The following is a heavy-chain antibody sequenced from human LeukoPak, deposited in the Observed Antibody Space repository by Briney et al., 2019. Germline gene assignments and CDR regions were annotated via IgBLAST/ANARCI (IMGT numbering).Heavy chain of an antibody. CDR3: ARDMGSSFNPYYFDY. J-gene: IGHJ4*02. CDR1: GDCVSSNSAA. V-gene: IGHV6-1*01. Sequence: SQTLSLTSAIPGDCVSSNSAAWNWIRQSPSRGLEWLGRTYYRSKWYNDYAVSVKSRITINPDTSKNQFSLQLNSVTPEDTAVYYCARDMGSSFNPYYFDYWGQGTLVTVSS. D-gene: IGHD6-13*01. CDR2: TYYRSKWYN.